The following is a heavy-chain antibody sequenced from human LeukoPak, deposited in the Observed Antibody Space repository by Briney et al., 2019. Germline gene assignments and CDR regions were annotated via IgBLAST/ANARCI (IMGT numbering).Heavy chain of an antibody. J-gene: IGHJ3*02. V-gene: IGHV5-51*01. CDR3: ATSREVAGSHAFDI. CDR2: LYPGDSAS. Sequence: GESLKISCKSSGYSFTNYWIGWVRQMPGKGLEWMGMLYPGDSASRFSPSFQGRVTMSVDRSINTAYLQWSSLRASDTAMYYCATSREVAGSHAFDIWGQGTVVTVSS. CDR1: GYSFTNYW. D-gene: IGHD6-19*01.